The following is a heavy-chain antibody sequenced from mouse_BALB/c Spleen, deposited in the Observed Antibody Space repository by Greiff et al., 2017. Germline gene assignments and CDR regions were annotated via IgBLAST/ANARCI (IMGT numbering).Heavy chain of an antibody. V-gene: IGHV7-1*02. J-gene: IGHJ3*01. CDR1: GFTFSDFY. D-gene: IGHD2-1*01. CDR3: ARDAEGNYGSWFAY. Sequence: EVKLMDSGGGLVQPGGSLRLSCAPSGFTFSDFYMEWVRQPPGKRLEWIAASRNKANDYTTEYSASVKGRFIVSRDTSQSILYLQMNALRAEDTAIYYCARDAEGNYGSWFAYWGQGTRVTVSA. CDR2: SRNKANDYTT.